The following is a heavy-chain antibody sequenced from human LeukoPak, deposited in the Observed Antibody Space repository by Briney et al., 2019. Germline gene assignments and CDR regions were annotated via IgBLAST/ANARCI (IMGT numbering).Heavy chain of an antibody. D-gene: IGHD3-10*02. CDR1: GGSISSSSYY. V-gene: IGHV4-39*07. Sequence: SSGTLSLTCTVSGGSISSSSYYWGWIRQPPGKGLEWIGSIYHSGSTYYNPSLKSRVTISVDTSKNQFSLKLSSVTAADTAVYYCARVLFGDYVRGPFDYWGQGTLVTVSS. J-gene: IGHJ4*02. CDR2: IYHSGST. CDR3: ARVLFGDYVRGPFDY.